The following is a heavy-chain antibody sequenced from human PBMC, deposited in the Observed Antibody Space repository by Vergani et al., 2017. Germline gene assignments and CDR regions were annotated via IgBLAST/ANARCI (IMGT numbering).Heavy chain of an antibody. Sequence: EVQLVESGGGLVQPGRSLRLSCAASGFTFSSYAMSWVRQAPGKGLEWVSAISGSGGSTYYADSVKGRFTISRDNSKNTLYLQMNSLRAEDTAVYYCAKEPTVAGTGTFSRLDDYWGQGTLVTVSS. CDR3: AKEPTVAGTGTFSRLDDY. CDR2: ISGSGGST. J-gene: IGHJ4*02. V-gene: IGHV3-23*04. CDR1: GFTFSSYA. D-gene: IGHD6-19*01.